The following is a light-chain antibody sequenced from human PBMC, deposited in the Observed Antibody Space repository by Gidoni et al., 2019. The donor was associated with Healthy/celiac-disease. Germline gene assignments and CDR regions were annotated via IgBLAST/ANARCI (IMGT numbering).Light chain of an antibody. J-gene: IGKJ1*01. V-gene: IGKV1-39*01. Sequence: DIQMTQSPSSLSASVGDRVTITCRASQSISSYLNWYQQKPGKAPKLLIYAASSLQSGVPPRFSGSGSGTDFTLTISSLQPEDFAIYYCQQSYSTPRTFGQGTKVEIK. CDR2: AAS. CDR1: QSISSY. CDR3: QQSYSTPRT.